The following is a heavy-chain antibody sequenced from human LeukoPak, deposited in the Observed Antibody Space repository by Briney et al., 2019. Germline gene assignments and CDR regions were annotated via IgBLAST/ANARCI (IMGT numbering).Heavy chain of an antibody. Sequence: SVKVSCKASGGTFSSYTISWVRQAPGQGLEWMGRIIPILGIANYAQKLQGRVTITEDKSTSTAYMELSSLRSEDTAVYYCARDPYYYDSSGYHNRFDPWGQGTLVTVSS. CDR2: IIPILGIA. V-gene: IGHV1-69*04. J-gene: IGHJ5*02. CDR1: GGTFSSYT. CDR3: ARDPYYYDSSGYHNRFDP. D-gene: IGHD3-22*01.